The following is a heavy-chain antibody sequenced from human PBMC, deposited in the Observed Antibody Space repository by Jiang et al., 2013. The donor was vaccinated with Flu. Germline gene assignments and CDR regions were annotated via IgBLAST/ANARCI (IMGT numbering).Heavy chain of an antibody. J-gene: IGHJ4*02. CDR2: IYPGDSDT. CDR3: ARLIPVRWYVSWGAFDY. V-gene: IGHV5-51*03. Sequence: GAEVKKPGESLKISRKGSGYSFTSYWIGWVRQMPGKGLEWMGIIYPGDSDTRYSPSFQGQVTISADKSISTAYLQWSSLKASDTAMYYCARLIPVRWYVSWGAFDYWGQGTLVTVSS. D-gene: IGHD4-23*01. CDR1: GYSFTSYW.